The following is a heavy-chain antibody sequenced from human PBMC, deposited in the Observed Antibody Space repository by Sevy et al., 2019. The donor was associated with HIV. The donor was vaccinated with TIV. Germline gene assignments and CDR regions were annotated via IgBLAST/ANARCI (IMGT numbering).Heavy chain of an antibody. J-gene: IGHJ6*04. CDR2: VNSDGTST. V-gene: IGHV3-74*01. CDR1: GFTFSNYW. CDR3: ARWDV. Sequence: GGSLRLSCAASGFTFSNYWMHWVRQAPGKGLVWVSRVNSDGTSTTYADSVKGRFTISRDNAKNTLCLQMSSLRAEDTAVYYCARWDVWGKGTTVTVSS.